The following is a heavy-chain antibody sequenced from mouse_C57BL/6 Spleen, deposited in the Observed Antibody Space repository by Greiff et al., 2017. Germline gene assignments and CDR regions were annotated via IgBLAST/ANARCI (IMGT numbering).Heavy chain of an antibody. CDR3: ARDKTAQATNAMDY. Sequence: DVKLVESGGGLVKPGGSLKLSCAASGFTFSDYGMHWVRQAPEKGLEWVAYISSGSSTIYYADTVKGRFTISRDNAKNTLFLQMTSLRSEDTAMYYCARDKTAQATNAMDYWGQGTSVTVSS. CDR2: ISSGSSTI. J-gene: IGHJ4*01. V-gene: IGHV5-17*01. CDR1: GFTFSDYG. D-gene: IGHD3-2*02.